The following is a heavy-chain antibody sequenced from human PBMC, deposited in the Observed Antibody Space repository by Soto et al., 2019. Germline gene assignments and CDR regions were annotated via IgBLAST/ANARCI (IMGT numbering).Heavy chain of an antibody. CDR3: TRAPYYDFWSGYYYFDY. J-gene: IGHJ4*02. Sequence: SVKVSCKASGGTFSSYTISWVRQAPGQGLEWMGRIIPILGIANYAQKFQGRVTITADKSTSTAYMELSSLRSEDTAVYYCTRAPYYDFWSGYYYFDYWGQGTLVTVSS. CDR1: GGTFSSYT. V-gene: IGHV1-69*02. D-gene: IGHD3-3*01. CDR2: IIPILGIA.